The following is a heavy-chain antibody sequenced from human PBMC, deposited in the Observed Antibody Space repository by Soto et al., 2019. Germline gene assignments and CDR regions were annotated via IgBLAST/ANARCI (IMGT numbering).Heavy chain of an antibody. J-gene: IGHJ4*02. CDR3: ARERGSGWTFDY. CDR2: IWHDGSDE. V-gene: IGHV3-33*01. Sequence: QPGGSLRLSCAASGFTFSNYGMHWVRQAPGKGLEWVAVIWHDGSDEFYADSVKGRFTIFRDNVQNSLYLQMHSLRAEDTAVYYCARERGSGWTFDYWGQGTLVTVSS. CDR1: GFTFSNYG. D-gene: IGHD6-19*01.